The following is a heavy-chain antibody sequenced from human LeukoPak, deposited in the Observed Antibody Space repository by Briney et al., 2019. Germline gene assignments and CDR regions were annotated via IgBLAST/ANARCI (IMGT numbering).Heavy chain of an antibody. D-gene: IGHD3-10*01. CDR1: GFTFSSYG. Sequence: GGSLRLSCAASGFTFSSYGMHWVRQAPGKGLEWVAFIRYDGSNKYYADSVKGRFTISRDNSKNTLYLQMNSLRAEDTAVYYCAKDLLWFRENPNYYFDYWGQGTLVTVSS. CDR2: IRYDGSNK. CDR3: AKDLLWFRENPNYYFDY. V-gene: IGHV3-30*02. J-gene: IGHJ4*02.